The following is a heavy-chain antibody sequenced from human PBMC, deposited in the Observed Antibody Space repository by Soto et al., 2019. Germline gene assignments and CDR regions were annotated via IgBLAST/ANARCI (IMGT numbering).Heavy chain of an antibody. V-gene: IGHV4-4*02. J-gene: IGHJ5*02. CDR2: IYHSGSA. CDR3: ARVGYCSGGSCYRFDP. CDR1: GDSINSTNW. Sequence: QVQLQESGPGLVKPSGTLSLTCAVSGDSINSTNWWSWVRQPPGKGLEWIGEIYHSGSANYNPSLKSRVTISVDKSQNQFSLKLSSVTAADTAVYYCARVGYCSGGSCYRFDPWGQGTLVTVSS. D-gene: IGHD2-15*01.